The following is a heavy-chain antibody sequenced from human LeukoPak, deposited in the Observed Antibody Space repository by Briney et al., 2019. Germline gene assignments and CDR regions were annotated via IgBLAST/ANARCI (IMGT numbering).Heavy chain of an antibody. V-gene: IGHV3-73*01. CDR1: GFTFSGSA. D-gene: IGHD1-1*01. J-gene: IGHJ4*02. CDR2: IRSKANSYAT. CDR3: TVPKGNDPPG. Sequence: GGSLRLSCAASGFTFSGSAMHWVRQASGKGLEWVGRIRSKANSYATVYAASVKGRFTISRDDSKNTAYLQMNSLKTEDTAVYYCTVPKGNDPPGWGQGTLVTVSS.